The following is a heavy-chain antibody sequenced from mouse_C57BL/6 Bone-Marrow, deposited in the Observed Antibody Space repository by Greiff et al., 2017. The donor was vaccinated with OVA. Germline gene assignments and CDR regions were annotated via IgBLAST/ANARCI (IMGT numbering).Heavy chain of an antibody. J-gene: IGHJ2*01. Sequence: VQLQQPGAELVRPGSSVKLSCKASGYTFTSYWMDWVKQRPGQGLEWIGNIYPSDSATHYNQKFKDKATLTVDKSSSTAYMQLSSLTSEDSTVYYCASLNWVFDYWGQGTTLTVSS. V-gene: IGHV1-61*01. CDR1: GYTFTSYW. CDR2: IYPSDSAT. D-gene: IGHD4-1*01. CDR3: ASLNWVFDY.